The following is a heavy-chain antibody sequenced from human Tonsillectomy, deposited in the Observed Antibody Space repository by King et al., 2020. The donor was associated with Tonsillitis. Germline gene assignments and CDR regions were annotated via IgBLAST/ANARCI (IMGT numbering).Heavy chain of an antibody. D-gene: IGHD3-10*01. V-gene: IGHV4-39*01. J-gene: IGHJ4*02. Sequence: QLQESGPGLVKPSETLSLTCTVSCGSISSSSYYWGWFRQPPGKGLEGIGSIYYSGSTYYNPSLKSRVTISVDTSKNQVSLQLSSVPAADTAVYYCVGPYGSGSYYTFDYWGQGTLVTVSS. CDR1: CGSISSSSYY. CDR3: VGPYGSGSYYTFDY. CDR2: IYYSGST.